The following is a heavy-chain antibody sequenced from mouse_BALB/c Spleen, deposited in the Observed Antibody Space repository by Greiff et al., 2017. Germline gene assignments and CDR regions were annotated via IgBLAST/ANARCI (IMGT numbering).Heavy chain of an antibody. CDR2: IWAGGST. J-gene: IGHJ4*01. V-gene: IGHV2-9*02. D-gene: IGHD1-1*01. CDR3: ARGGYYGSSSYYYAMDY. Sequence: VQGVGSGPGPVAPPQSLSIPCPVPGFLLTSDGVPWVRQPPGKGLEWLGVIWAGGSTNYNSALMSRLSISKDNSKSQVFLKMNSLQTDDTAMYYCARGGYYGSSSYYYAMDYWGQGTSVTVSS. CDR1: GFLLTSDG.